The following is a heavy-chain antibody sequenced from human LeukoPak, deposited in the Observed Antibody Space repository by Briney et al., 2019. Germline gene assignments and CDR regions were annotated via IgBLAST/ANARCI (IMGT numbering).Heavy chain of an antibody. CDR2: ITSTGTYT. CDR3: ARDPYSGSYGDSYYYYMDV. CDR1: GFTFSSYG. V-gene: IGHV3-21*01. D-gene: IGHD1-26*01. J-gene: IGHJ6*03. Sequence: GGSLRLSCAASGFTFSSYGMNWVRQAPGKGLEWVSSITSTGTYTFYADSVKGRFTISRDNSKNSLYLQMISLRAEDTAIYYCARDPYSGSYGDSYYYYMDVWGKGTTVTISS.